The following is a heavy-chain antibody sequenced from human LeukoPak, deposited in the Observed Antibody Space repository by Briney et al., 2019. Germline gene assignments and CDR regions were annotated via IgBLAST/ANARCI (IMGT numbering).Heavy chain of an antibody. J-gene: IGHJ6*03. D-gene: IGHD4-17*01. V-gene: IGHV3-30*02. CDR1: GFTFSSYA. Sequence: GRSLRLSCAASGFTFSSYAMHWVRQAPGKGLEWVAFIRYDGSNKYYADSVKGRFTISRDNSKNTLYLQMNSLRAEDTAVYYCAKDSSTVTTVYYMDVWGKGTTVTISS. CDR2: IRYDGSNK. CDR3: AKDSSTVTTVYYMDV.